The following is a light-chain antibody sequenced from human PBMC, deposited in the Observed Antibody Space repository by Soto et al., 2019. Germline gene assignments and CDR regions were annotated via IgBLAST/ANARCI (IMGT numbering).Light chain of an antibody. V-gene: IGLV1-51*01. CDR1: SSDVGTYDD. J-gene: IGLJ2*01. Sequence: QSALTQPASVSASPGQSITISCTGNSSDVGTYDDVSWYRQHPGKGPKLLIYDNYKRPSGIPDRFSGSKSGTSATLGITVLQTGDEADYYCATWDSSLSAVVVGGGTKLTVL. CDR3: ATWDSSLSAVV. CDR2: DNY.